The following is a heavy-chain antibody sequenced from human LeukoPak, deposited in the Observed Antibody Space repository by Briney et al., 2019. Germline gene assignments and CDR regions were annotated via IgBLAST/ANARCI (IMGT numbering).Heavy chain of an antibody. CDR1: GFTFSTYE. CDR3: ARERAARPGFDY. V-gene: IGHV3-48*03. D-gene: IGHD6-6*01. CDR2: ISSSVSTK. Sequence: PGGSLRLSCAASGFTFSTYEVNWVRQAPGKGLEWVSYISSSVSTKHYADSVKGRFTISRDNAKNSLYLQMNSLRAEDTAVYYCARERAARPGFDYWGQGTLVTVSS. J-gene: IGHJ4*02.